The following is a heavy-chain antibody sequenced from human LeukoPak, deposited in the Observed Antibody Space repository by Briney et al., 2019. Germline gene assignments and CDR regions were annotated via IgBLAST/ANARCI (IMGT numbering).Heavy chain of an antibody. CDR1: GYTFTSYD. D-gene: IGHD2-8*01. CDR2: MNPNSGNT. J-gene: IGHJ5*02. CDR3: ARGRNGRWHNWFDH. V-gene: IGHV1-8*03. Sequence: VASVKVSCKASGYTFTSYDINWVRQATGQGREGMGWMNPNSGNTGYAQKFQGRVTITRNTSISTAYMELSSLRSEDTAVYYCARGRNGRWHNWFDHWGQGTLVTVSS.